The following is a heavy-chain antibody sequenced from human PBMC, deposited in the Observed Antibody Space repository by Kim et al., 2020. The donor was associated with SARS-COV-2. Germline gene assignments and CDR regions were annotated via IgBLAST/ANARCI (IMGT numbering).Heavy chain of an antibody. J-gene: IGHJ3*02. CDR2: GST. D-gene: IGHD3-10*01. Sequence: GSTHDTPTLKSRVTISVATSKNQFSLKLSSVTAADTAVYYCASGLGEARIWGQGTMVTVSS. CDR3: ASGLGEARI. V-gene: IGHV4-59*09.